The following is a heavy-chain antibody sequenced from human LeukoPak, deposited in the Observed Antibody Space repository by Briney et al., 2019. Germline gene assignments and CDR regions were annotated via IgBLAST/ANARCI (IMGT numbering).Heavy chain of an antibody. D-gene: IGHD3-3*01. V-gene: IGHV4-61*02. CDR1: GGSISSGSYY. CDR3: ARVVFFGGFDP. Sequence: SETLSLTCTVSGGSISSGSYYWSWIRQPAGKGLEWIGRIYTSGSTNYNPSLKSRVTISVDTSKNQFSLKLSSVTAADTAVYYCARVVFFGGFDPWGQGTLVTVSS. CDR2: IYTSGST. J-gene: IGHJ5*02.